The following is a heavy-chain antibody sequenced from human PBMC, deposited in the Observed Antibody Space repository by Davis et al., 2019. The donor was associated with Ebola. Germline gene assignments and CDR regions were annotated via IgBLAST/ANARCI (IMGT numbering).Heavy chain of an antibody. J-gene: IGHJ5*02. CDR1: GFTFSSYG. D-gene: IGHD3-22*01. V-gene: IGHV3-74*01. CDR2: INSDGSST. CDR3: ARGVLYYYDSSGYYNWFDP. Sequence: GESLKISCAASGFTFSSYGMHWVRQAPGKGLVWVSRINSDGSSTSYADSVKGRFTISRDNAKNTLYLQMNSLIAEDTAVYYCARGVLYYYDSSGYYNWFDPWGQGTLVTVSS.